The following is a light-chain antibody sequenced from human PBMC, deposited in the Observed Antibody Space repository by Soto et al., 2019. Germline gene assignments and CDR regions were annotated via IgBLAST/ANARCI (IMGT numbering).Light chain of an antibody. CDR1: QTISSW. Sequence: DIHMTQSPSTLSGSLGARVTTPFRASQTISSWLAWYQQKPGKAPKLLIYKASTLKSGVPSRFSGSGSGTEFTLTISSLQPDDFATYYCQHYNSYPITFGQGTRLEI. CDR2: KAS. J-gene: IGKJ5*01. CDR3: QHYNSYPIT. V-gene: IGKV1-5*03.